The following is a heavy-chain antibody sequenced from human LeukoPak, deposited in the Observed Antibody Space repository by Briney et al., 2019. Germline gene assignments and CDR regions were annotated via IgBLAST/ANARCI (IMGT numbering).Heavy chain of an antibody. J-gene: IGHJ4*02. CDR1: GGSISSYY. CDR3: ARQEREWLIDY. V-gene: IGHV4-59*08. D-gene: IGHD6-19*01. Sequence: PSETLSLTCTVSGGSISSYYWSWIRQPPGKGLEWIGYIYYSGSTNYNPSLKSRVTISVDTSKDQFSLKLSSVTAADTAVYYCARQEREWLIDYWGQGTLVTVSS. CDR2: IYYSGST.